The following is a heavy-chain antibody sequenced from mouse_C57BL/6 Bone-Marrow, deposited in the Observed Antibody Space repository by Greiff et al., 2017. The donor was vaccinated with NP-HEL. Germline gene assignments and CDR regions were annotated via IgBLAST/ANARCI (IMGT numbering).Heavy chain of an antibody. J-gene: IGHJ2*01. Sequence: VQRVESGAELVRPGASVTLSCKASGYTFTDYEMHWVKQTPVHGLEWIGAIDPETGGTAYNQKFKGKAILTADQSSSTAYMELRSLTSEDSAVYYCTRGPTWAVDYWGQGTTLTVSS. CDR2: IDPETGGT. CDR1: GYTFTDYE. D-gene: IGHD4-1*01. CDR3: TRGPTWAVDY. V-gene: IGHV1-15*01.